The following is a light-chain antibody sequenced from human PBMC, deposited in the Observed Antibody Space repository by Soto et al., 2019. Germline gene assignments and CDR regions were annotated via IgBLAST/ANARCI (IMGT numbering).Light chain of an antibody. CDR2: EVN. CDR3: SSYGGRYNYV. V-gene: IGLV2-8*01. Sequence: QSVLTQPPSASGSPGQSVTISCTGTSSDVGGYNYVSWYQQYPGKAPKLMIYEVNKRPSGVPDRFSGSKSGNTASLTVSGLQAEDEADYYSSSYGGRYNYVFGSGTKVTVL. CDR1: SSDVGGYNY. J-gene: IGLJ1*01.